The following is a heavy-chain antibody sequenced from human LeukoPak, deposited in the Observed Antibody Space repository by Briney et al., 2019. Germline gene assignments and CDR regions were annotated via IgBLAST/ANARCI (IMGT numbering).Heavy chain of an antibody. CDR2: INSDGSST. J-gene: IGHJ4*02. V-gene: IGHV3-74*01. CDR3: ASFGDFWSGYYNY. D-gene: IGHD3-3*01. CDR1: GFTFSSYW. Sequence: GGSLRLSCAASGFTFSSYWMHWVRQAPGKGLVWVSRINSDGSSTSYADSVKGRFTIFRDNAKNTLYLQMNSLRAEDTAVYYCASFGDFWSGYYNYWGQGTLVTVSS.